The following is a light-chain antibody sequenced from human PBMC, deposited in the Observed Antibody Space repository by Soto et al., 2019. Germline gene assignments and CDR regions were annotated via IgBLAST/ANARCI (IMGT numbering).Light chain of an antibody. CDR2: DVT. CDR3: NSYTSSSTYV. J-gene: IGLJ1*01. CDR1: SSDVGGFNY. V-gene: IGLV2-14*03. Sequence: QSALTQPASVSGSPEQSITISCTGTSSDVGGFNYVSWYQQHPGKAPKLMIYDVTNRPSGVSFRFSGSKSGNTASLTISGLQAEDEADYCCNSYTSSSTYVFGTGTQLTVL.